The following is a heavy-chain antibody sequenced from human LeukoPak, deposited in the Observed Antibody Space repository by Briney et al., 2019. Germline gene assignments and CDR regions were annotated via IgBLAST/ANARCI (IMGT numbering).Heavy chain of an antibody. CDR1: GYTFTGYY. Sequence: ASVKVSCKASGYTFTGYYMHWVRQAPGQGLEWMGWINPNSGGTNYAQKFQGRVTMTRDTSISTAYMELSRLRSDDTAVYYCARVVLGIVVVPAAPYGMDVWGRGTTVTVSS. D-gene: IGHD2-2*01. CDR3: ARVVLGIVVVPAAPYGMDV. V-gene: IGHV1-2*02. CDR2: INPNSGGT. J-gene: IGHJ6*02.